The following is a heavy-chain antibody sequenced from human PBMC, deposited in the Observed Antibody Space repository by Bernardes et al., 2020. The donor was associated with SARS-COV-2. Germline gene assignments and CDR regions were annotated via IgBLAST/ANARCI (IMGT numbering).Heavy chain of an antibody. CDR3: ARLTTYSSGWFSFDY. Sequence: SATLSLTCTVSGGSISSSSYYWGWIRQPPGKGLEWIGSIYYSGSTYYNPSLKSRVTISVDTSKNQFSLKLSSVTAADTAVYYCARLTTYSSGWFSFDYWGQGTLVTVSS. V-gene: IGHV4-39*01. CDR2: IYYSGST. D-gene: IGHD6-19*01. J-gene: IGHJ4*02. CDR1: GGSISSSSYY.